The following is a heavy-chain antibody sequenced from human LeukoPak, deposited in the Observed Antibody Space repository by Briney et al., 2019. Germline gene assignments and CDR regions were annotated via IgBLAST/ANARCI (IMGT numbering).Heavy chain of an antibody. CDR1: GFTFDDYA. CDR2: ISWNSGSI. J-gene: IGHJ4*02. V-gene: IGHV3-9*01. CDR3: AKGHFDSGYDPPYFDY. Sequence: PGGSLRLSCAAPGFTFDDYAMHWVRQAPGKGLEWVSGISWNSGSIGYADSVKGRFTISRDNAKNSLYLQMNSLRAEDTAVYYCAKGHFDSGYDPPYFDYWGQGTLVTVSS. D-gene: IGHD5-12*01.